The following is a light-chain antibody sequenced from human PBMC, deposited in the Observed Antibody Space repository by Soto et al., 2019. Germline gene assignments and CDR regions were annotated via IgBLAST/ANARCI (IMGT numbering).Light chain of an antibody. Sequence: QPVLTQSPSASASLGASVKLTCTLSSGHSNYAIAWHQQQPEKGPRYLMKVNSGGSHIKGDGIPDRFSGSSSGAERYLFISSLQSEDEADYYCQTWCPGSASVVFAGGTQLTVL. CDR1: SGHSNYA. CDR2: VNSGGSH. J-gene: IGLJ7*01. V-gene: IGLV4-69*01. CDR3: QTWCPGSASVV.